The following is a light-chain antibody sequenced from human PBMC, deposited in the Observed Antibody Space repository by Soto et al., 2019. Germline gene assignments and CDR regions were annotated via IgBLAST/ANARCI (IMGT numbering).Light chain of an antibody. V-gene: IGLV2-14*01. Sequence: QSVLTQPASVSGSPGQSITISCTGTSSDVGGYNYVSWYQHHPGKAPKLMIYEVSNRPSGVSNRFSGSKSGNTASLTISGLRAEDEADYYCNSDTSSSNYGFGTGTKVTVL. CDR1: SSDVGGYNY. CDR2: EVS. CDR3: NSDTSSSNYG. J-gene: IGLJ1*01.